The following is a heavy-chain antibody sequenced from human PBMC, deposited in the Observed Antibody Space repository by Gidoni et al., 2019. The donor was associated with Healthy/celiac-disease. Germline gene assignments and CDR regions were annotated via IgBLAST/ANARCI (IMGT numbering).Heavy chain of an antibody. V-gene: IGHV3-21*01. CDR2: ISSSSSYI. Sequence: EVQLVESGGGLVKPGGSLRLSCAASGFTFSSYSMNWVRQAPGKGLEWVSSISSSSSYIYYADSVKGRFTISRDNAKNSLYLQMNSLRAEDTAVYYCARDTPNDYVWGSYRYFDYWGQGTLVTVSS. D-gene: IGHD3-16*02. CDR3: ARDTPNDYVWGSYRYFDY. CDR1: GFTFSSYS. J-gene: IGHJ4*02.